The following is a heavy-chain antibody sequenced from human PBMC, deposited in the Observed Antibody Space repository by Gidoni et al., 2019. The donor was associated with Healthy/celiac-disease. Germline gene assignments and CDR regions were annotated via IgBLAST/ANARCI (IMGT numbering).Heavy chain of an antibody. J-gene: IGHJ3*02. V-gene: IGHV1-46*01. CDR1: GYTFTSYY. Sequence: QVQLVQSGAEVKKPGASVKVSCKASGYTFTSYYMHWVRQAPGQGLEWMGIINPSGGSTSYAQKFQGRVTMTRDTSTSTVYMELSSLRSEDTAVYYCASSLDCGGDCYPGVRAFDIWGQGTMVTVSS. CDR2: INPSGGST. CDR3: ASSLDCGGDCYPGVRAFDI. D-gene: IGHD2-21*02.